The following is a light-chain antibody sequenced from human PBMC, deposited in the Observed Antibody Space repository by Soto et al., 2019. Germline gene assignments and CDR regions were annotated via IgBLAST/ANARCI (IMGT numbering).Light chain of an antibody. CDR3: SSYTPSSTCFV. J-gene: IGLJ1*01. V-gene: IGLV2-14*03. CDR1: SSDVGGYNF. CDR2: DVS. Sequence: ALTQPASVSGSPGQSITISCTGTSSDVGGYNFVSWYQHHPGKAPKLIIYDVSNRPSGVSNRFSGSKSGNTASLTISGLQAEDEADYYCSSYTPSSTCFVFGSGTKVTVL.